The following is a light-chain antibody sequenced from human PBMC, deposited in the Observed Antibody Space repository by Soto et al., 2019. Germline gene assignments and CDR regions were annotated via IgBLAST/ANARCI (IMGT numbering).Light chain of an antibody. J-gene: IGLJ2*01. CDR2: QDS. Sequence: SYELTQPPSVSVSPGQTDSITCSGDKLGDKYACWYQQKPGQSPVLVIYQDSKRPSGIPERFSGSNSGNTATLTISGTQAMDEADYYCQAWDNSLVFGGGTKVTVL. V-gene: IGLV3-1*01. CDR3: QAWDNSLV. CDR1: KLGDKY.